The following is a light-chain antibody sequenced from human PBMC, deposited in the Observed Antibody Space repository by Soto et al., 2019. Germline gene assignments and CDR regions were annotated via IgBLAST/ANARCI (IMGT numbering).Light chain of an antibody. J-gene: IGKJ5*01. V-gene: IGKV1-12*01. Sequence: DIQMTQSPSSVSASVGDRVTITCRSSEDISTWLAWYQQKPGKAPKPLIYAASSLQSGVPSRFSGSGSGTDFTLTISSLQPEDFATYYCQHADSFPLITFGQGARPEIK. CDR2: AAS. CDR3: QHADSFPLIT. CDR1: EDISTW.